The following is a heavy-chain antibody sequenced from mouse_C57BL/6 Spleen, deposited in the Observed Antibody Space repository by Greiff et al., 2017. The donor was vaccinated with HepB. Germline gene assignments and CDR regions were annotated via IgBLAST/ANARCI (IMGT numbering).Heavy chain of an antibody. V-gene: IGHV1-52*01. D-gene: IGHD1-2*01. CDR1: GYTFTSYW. CDR3: ERVRYYGHWYFDV. CDR2: IDPSDSET. J-gene: IGHJ1*03. Sequence: QVQLQQPGAELVRPGSSVKLSCKASGYTFTSYWMHWVKQRPIQGLEWIGNIDPSDSETHYNQKFKDKATLTVDKSSSTAYMQLSSLTSEDSAVYYCERVRYYGHWYFDVWGTGTTVTVSS.